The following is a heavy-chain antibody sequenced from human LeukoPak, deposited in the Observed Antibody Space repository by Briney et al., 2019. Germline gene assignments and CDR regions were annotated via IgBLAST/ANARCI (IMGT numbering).Heavy chain of an antibody. CDR2: IYYSGTT. J-gene: IGHJ4*02. V-gene: IGHV4-59*01. CDR3: AIGVYIAAAQYGY. CDR1: SGSLSSKY. D-gene: IGHD6-13*01. Sequence: SQSLSLTCTVASGSLSSKYWSWIRHPPGKGLEWIGYIYYSGTTNFNPSLKSRVTISVATSKNQFSLKLSSVTAADSADYYCAIGVYIAAAQYGYWGQGTLVTVSS.